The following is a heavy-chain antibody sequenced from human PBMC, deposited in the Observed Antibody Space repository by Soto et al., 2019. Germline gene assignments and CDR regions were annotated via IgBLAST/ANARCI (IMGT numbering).Heavy chain of an antibody. V-gene: IGHV3-23*01. CDR3: ARDDCSSTSCYFAY. Sequence: GGSLRLSCAASGFTFSSYWMSWVRQAPGKGLEWVSGISGNGSSAYYAESVKGRFTTSRDNSKDTLYLQMNSLRAEDTAVYYCARDDCSSTSCYFAYWGQGTLVTVSS. CDR2: ISGNGSSA. D-gene: IGHD2-2*01. CDR1: GFTFSSYW. J-gene: IGHJ4*02.